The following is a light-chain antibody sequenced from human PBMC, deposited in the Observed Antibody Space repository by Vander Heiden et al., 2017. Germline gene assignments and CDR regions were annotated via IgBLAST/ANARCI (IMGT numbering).Light chain of an antibody. CDR3: SSYTSSSTLV. CDR1: SSDVGGYNY. Sequence: QSALTQPASVSGPPGQSSTISCTGTSSDVGGYNYVSWYQQHPGKAPKLMIYEVSNRPSGVSNRFSGSKSGNTASLTISGLQAEDEADYYCSSYTSSSTLVFGTGTKVTVL. CDR2: EVS. J-gene: IGLJ1*01. V-gene: IGLV2-14*01.